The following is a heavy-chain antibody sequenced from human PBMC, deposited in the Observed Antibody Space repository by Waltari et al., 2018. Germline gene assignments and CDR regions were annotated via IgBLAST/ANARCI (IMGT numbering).Heavy chain of an antibody. CDR3: ARGYGVEGDKRRYFYYGMDV. J-gene: IGHJ6*02. CDR2: INHNGAT. D-gene: IGHD2-21*01. V-gene: IGHV4-34*01. Sequence: QAQLKQWGAGMLKPSETLSLTCAVFGASFTDSYWSWILQSPGTGLEWIGEINHNGATNYNPSLKSRVTISVDTSKKQFSLRVKSVTVADTSVYYCARGYGVEGDKRRYFYYGMDVWGQGTTVTVSS. CDR1: GASFTDSY.